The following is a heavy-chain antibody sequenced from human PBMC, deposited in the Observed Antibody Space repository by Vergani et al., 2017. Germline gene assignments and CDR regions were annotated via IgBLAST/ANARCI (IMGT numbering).Heavy chain of an antibody. CDR2: IKYDGSKK. Sequence: EVQLVASGGGLVQRGGSLRLSCEASGFTFSNLWMTWVRQAPGKGLEWVANIKYDGSKKNYVDSVKGRFTISRDNAKNSLCLQMNNLRVEDTAVYFCARSPHGYTYGGYISQFDPWGQGTLVTVSS. D-gene: IGHD5-18*01. CDR1: GFTFSNLW. V-gene: IGHV3-7*01. CDR3: ARSPHGYTYGGYISQFDP. J-gene: IGHJ5*02.